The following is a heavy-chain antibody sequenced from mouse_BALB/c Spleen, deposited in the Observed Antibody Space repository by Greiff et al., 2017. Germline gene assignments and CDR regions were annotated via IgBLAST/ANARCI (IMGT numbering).Heavy chain of an antibody. J-gene: IGHJ3*01. CDR3: DSSTIGTTRGFAY. D-gene: IGHD2-14*01. CDR2: IWAGGSI. Sequence: VKLMESGPGLVAPSQSLSITCTVSGFSLTSYGVHWVRQPPGKGLEWLGVIWAGGSINYNSALMSRLSISKDNAKSQVYLKMNRLQTDDTAMYYCDSSTIGTTRGFAYWGQGTLVTVSA. V-gene: IGHV2-9*02. CDR1: GFSLTSYG.